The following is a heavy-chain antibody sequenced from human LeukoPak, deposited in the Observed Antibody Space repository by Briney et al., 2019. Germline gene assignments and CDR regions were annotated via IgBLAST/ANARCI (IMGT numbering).Heavy chain of an antibody. CDR1: GFTFSSYA. J-gene: IGHJ6*02. CDR3: ATSSLGGWNYGMDV. D-gene: IGHD2-15*01. CDR2: ISGSGGST. V-gene: IGHV3-23*01. Sequence: GGSLRLSCAASGFTFSSYAMSWVRQAPGKGLEWVSAISGSGGSTYYADSVMGRFTISRDNSKNTLYLQMNSLRAEDTAVYYCATSSLGGWNYGMDVWGQGTTVTVSS.